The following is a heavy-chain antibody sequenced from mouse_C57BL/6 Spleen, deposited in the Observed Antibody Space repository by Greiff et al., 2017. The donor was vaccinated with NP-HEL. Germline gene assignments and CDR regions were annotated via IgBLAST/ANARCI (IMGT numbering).Heavy chain of an antibody. J-gene: IGHJ1*03. CDR2: ISYDGSN. Sequence: EVQLVESGPGLVKPSQSLSLTCSVTGYSITSGYYWNWIRQFPGNKLEWMGYISYDGSNNYNPSLKNRISITRDTSKNQFFLKLNSVTTEDTATYYCAREGDYDYDNWYFDVWGTGTTVTVSS. CDR1: GYSITSGYY. CDR3: AREGDYDYDNWYFDV. V-gene: IGHV3-6*01. D-gene: IGHD2-4*01.